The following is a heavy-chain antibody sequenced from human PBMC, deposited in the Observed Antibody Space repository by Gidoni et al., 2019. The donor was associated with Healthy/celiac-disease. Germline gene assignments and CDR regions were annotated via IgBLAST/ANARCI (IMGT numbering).Heavy chain of an antibody. J-gene: IGHJ5*02. Sequence: QVQLVESGGGLVKPGGSLRLSCAASGFTFSDYYMSWIRQAPGKGLEWVSYISSSGSTIYYADSVKGRFTISRDNAKNSLYLQMNSLRAEDTAVYYCARDQGDIVVVPAAPTNEATYNWFDPWGQGTLVTVSS. CDR2: ISSSGSTI. D-gene: IGHD2-2*01. CDR1: GFTFSDYY. V-gene: IGHV3-11*01. CDR3: ARDQGDIVVVPAAPTNEATYNWFDP.